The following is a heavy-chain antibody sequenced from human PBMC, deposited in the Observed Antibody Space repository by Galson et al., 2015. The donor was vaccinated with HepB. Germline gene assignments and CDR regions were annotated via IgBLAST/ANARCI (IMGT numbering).Heavy chain of an antibody. CDR3: AREHYSRGGHYYGMDV. V-gene: IGHV7-4-1*02. Sequence: SVKVSCKASGYTFTSYAMNWVRQAPGQGLEWMGWINTNTGNPTYAQGFTGRFVFSLDTSVSTAYLQISSLKAEDTAVYYCAREHYSRGGHYYGMDVWGQGTTVTVSS. CDR1: GYTFTSYA. J-gene: IGHJ6*02. CDR2: INTNTGNP. D-gene: IGHD6-13*01.